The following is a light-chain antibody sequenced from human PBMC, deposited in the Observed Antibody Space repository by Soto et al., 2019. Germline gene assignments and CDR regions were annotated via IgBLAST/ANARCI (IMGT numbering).Light chain of an antibody. CDR2: GNS. J-gene: IGLJ3*02. Sequence: QSVLTQPPSVSGAPGQRVTISCTGSSSNIGAGYDVHWYQQLPGTAPKLLIYGNSNRPSGVPVRFSVSKSGTSASLDINGLEAEDEADYDCQSYDSSLSAWVFGGGTKRTGL. V-gene: IGLV1-40*01. CDR3: QSYDSSLSAWV. CDR1: SSNIGAGYD.